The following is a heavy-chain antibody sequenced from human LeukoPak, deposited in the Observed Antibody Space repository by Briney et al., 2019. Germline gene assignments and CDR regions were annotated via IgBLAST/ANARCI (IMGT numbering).Heavy chain of an antibody. D-gene: IGHD6-13*01. J-gene: IGHJ4*02. V-gene: IGHV1-2*02. Sequence: GASVNVSCKASGYTFTACYMHWVRQAPGQGLEGMGWINPGSGDTNYAQKFQGRGTMARDRSISTAFMEMNNLRSDDTAVYYCARVHHYPGLAAADYWGQGTLVTVSS. CDR1: GYTFTACY. CDR2: INPGSGDT. CDR3: ARVHHYPGLAAADY.